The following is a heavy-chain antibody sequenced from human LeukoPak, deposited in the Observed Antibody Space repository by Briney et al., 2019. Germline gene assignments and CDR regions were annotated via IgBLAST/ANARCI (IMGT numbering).Heavy chain of an antibody. CDR2: IYHSGST. CDR1: GYSISSGYY. J-gene: IGHJ5*02. CDR3: ARGPATSNWFDP. V-gene: IGHV4-38-2*02. Sequence: SETLSLTCTVSGYSISSGYYWGWIRQPPGKGLEWIGSIYHSGSTNYNPSLKSRVTISVDTSKDQFSLKLSSVTAADTAVYYCARGPATSNWFDPWGQGTLVTVSS.